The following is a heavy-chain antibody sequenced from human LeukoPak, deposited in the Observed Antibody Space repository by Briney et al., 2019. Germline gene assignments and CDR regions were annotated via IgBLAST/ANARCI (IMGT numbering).Heavy chain of an antibody. Sequence: GGSLRLSCAASGFTFSTYAMSWVRQAPGKGLEWVSAISGSGGSTNYAGSVKGRFTISRDNSKSTLYLEMNILRAEDTAVYYCARTRYYESSSHYRYFDYRGQGTLVTVSS. CDR1: GFTFSTYA. CDR3: ARTRYYESSSHYRYFDY. J-gene: IGHJ4*02. D-gene: IGHD3-22*01. CDR2: ISGSGGST. V-gene: IGHV3-23*01.